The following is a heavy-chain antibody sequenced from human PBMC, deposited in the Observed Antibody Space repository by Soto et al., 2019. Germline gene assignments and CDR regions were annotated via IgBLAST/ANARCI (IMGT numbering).Heavy chain of an antibody. J-gene: IGHJ4*02. CDR2: IYHSGST. CDR1: GGSVSSDNW. D-gene: IGHD3-10*01. Sequence: SETLSLTCAVSGGSVSSDNWWSWVRQSPGKGLEWIGEIYHSGSTNYNPSLKSRVTISVDKSNNQFSLKLNSVTAADTAVYYCARKRFGANWGQGTLVTVSS. V-gene: IGHV4-4*02. CDR3: ARKRFGAN.